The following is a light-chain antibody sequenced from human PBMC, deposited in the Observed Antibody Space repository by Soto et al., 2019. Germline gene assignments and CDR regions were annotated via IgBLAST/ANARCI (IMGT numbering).Light chain of an antibody. CDR2: DAS. CDR1: QGISSA. CDR3: QQSYSTLMYT. V-gene: IGKV1-13*02. Sequence: IQMTQSPSSLSASVGDRVTITCRASQGISSALAWYQQKPGKAPKLLIYDASSLESGVPSRFSGSGSGTDFTLTITSLDPEDFATYYCQQSYSTLMYTFGQGTKVDIK. J-gene: IGKJ2*01.